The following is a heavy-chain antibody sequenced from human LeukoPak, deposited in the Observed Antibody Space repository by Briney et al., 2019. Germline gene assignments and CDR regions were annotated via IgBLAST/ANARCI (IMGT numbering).Heavy chain of an antibody. CDR3: ARAVLATKSEHWFDS. CDR1: GASISSTSYC. V-gene: IGHV4-61*02. Sequence: SETLSLTCTVSGASISSTSYCWGWIRQPAGTALEWIGRIYTSGTITYNSSLKSRVTISVDTSKNQFSLNLSSVTAADTAMYYCARAVLATKSEHWFDSWGQGTLVTVSS. D-gene: IGHD2-8*01. CDR2: IYTSGTI. J-gene: IGHJ5*01.